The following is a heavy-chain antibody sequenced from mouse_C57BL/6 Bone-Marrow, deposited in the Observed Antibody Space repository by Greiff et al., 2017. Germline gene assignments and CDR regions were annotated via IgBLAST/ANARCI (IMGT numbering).Heavy chain of an antibody. CDR3: AGVDWDDGFAY. CDR2: IYPGGGYT. CDR1: GYTFTNYW. J-gene: IGHJ3*01. Sequence: VKLQQSGAELVRPGTSVKMSCKASGYTFTNYWIGWAKQRPGHGLEWIGDIYPGGGYTNYNEKFKGKATLTADKSSSTAYMQFSSLTSEDSAIDYCAGVDWDDGFAYWGQGTRVTVSA. V-gene: IGHV1-63*01. D-gene: IGHD4-1*01.